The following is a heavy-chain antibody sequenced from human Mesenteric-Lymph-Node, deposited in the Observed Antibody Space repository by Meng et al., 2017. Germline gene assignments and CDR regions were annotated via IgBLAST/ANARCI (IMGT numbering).Heavy chain of an antibody. CDR1: GYTFTSYG. D-gene: IGHD6-19*01. J-gene: IGHJ5*02. Sequence: SVKVSCKASGYTFTSYGISWVRQAPGQGLEWMGGIIPIFGTANYAQKFQGRVTITADESTSTAYMELSSLRSEDTAVYYCARGGAGTHWFDPWGQGTLVTVSS. V-gene: IGHV1-69*13. CDR3: ARGGAGTHWFDP. CDR2: IIPIFGTA.